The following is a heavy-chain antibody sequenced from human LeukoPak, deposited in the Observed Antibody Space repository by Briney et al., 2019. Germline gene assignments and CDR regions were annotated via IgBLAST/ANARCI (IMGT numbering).Heavy chain of an antibody. CDR2: IRYDGSNK. D-gene: IGHD3-3*01. CDR1: GFTFSSYG. J-gene: IGHJ4*02. Sequence: GGSLRLSCAASGFTFSSYGMHWVRQAPGKGLEWVAFIRYDGSNKYYADSVKGRFTISRDNSKNTLYLQMSGLRSEDTAVYYCARGVDFWSGYYGGDYWGQGALVTVSS. V-gene: IGHV3-30*02. CDR3: ARGVDFWSGYYGGDY.